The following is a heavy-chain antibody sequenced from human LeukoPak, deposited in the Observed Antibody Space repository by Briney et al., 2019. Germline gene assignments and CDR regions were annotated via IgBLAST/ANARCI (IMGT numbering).Heavy chain of an antibody. CDR1: GYIFTGYY. J-gene: IGHJ4*02. D-gene: IGHD3-10*01. Sequence: ASVKVSCKASGYIFTGYYIHWVRQAPGQGLEWMGWINPNSGDTKYAQKFQGRVTMTRDTSISTAYMELSRLRSDDTAVYYCARDRVFDYGSGSYPDCWGQGTLVTVSS. V-gene: IGHV1-2*02. CDR3: ARDRVFDYGSGSYPDC. CDR2: INPNSGDT.